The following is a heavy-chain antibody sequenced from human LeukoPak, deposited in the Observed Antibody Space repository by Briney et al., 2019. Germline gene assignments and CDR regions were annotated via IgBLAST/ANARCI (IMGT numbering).Heavy chain of an antibody. V-gene: IGHV3-11*01. D-gene: IGHD3-10*01. Sequence: PGGSLRLPCAASGFTFSDYYMSWIRQAPGKGLEWVSYISSSGSTIYYADSVKGRFTISRDNAKNSLYLQMNSLRAEDTAVYYCAREAMVRGVIITPWFDPWGQGTLVTVSS. CDR1: GFTFSDYY. CDR3: AREAMVRGVIITPWFDP. J-gene: IGHJ5*02. CDR2: ISSSGSTI.